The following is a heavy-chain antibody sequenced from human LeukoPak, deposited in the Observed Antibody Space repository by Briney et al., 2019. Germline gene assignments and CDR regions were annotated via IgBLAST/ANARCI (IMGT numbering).Heavy chain of an antibody. V-gene: IGHV1-69*05. Sequence: SVKVSCKASGGTFSSYAISWVRQAPGQGLEWMGRIIPIFGTANYAQKFQGRVTITTDEPTSTAYMELSSLRSEDTAVYYCARETVDTQPTFDYWGHGNLVTVSS. D-gene: IGHD4-23*01. CDR3: ARETVDTQPTFDY. CDR2: IIPIFGTA. CDR1: GGTFSSYA. J-gene: IGHJ4*01.